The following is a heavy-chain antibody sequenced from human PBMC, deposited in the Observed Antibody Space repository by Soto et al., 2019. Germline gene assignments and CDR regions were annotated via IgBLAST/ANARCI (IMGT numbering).Heavy chain of an antibody. Sequence: HPGGSLRLSCAASGFTFSSYGMHWVRQAPGKGLEWVAVIWYDGSNKYYADSVKGRFTISRDNSKNTLYLQMNSLRAEDTAVYYCAREDQVGIAAAGTGVDYWGQGTLVTVSS. J-gene: IGHJ4*02. CDR3: AREDQVGIAAAGTGVDY. D-gene: IGHD6-13*01. V-gene: IGHV3-33*01. CDR1: GFTFSSYG. CDR2: IWYDGSNK.